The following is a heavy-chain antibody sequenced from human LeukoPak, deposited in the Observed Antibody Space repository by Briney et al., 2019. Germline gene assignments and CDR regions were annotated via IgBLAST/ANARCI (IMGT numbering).Heavy chain of an antibody. CDR3: ARDHLYYYDFDGMDV. D-gene: IGHD3-3*01. J-gene: IGHJ6*02. CDR2: IWYDGSNK. Sequence: GGSLRLSCAASGFTFSSYGMHWVRQAPGKGLEWVAVIWYDGSNKYYADSVKGRFTISRDNSKSTLYLQMNSLRAEDTAVYYCARDHLYYYDFDGMDVWGQGTTVTVSS. CDR1: GFTFSSYG. V-gene: IGHV3-33*01.